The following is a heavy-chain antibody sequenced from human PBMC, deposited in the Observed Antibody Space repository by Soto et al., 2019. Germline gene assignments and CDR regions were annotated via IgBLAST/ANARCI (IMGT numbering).Heavy chain of an antibody. CDR2: VFYTGTT. CDR3: ARLVVVSPVANV. Sequence: TSETLSLTCSVSGGSINYNSYYWGWIRQPPGQGLEWIGSVFYTGTTYYSPSLESRVTISVDTSKNSFSLNLTSVTAADTAVYFCARLVVVSPVANVWGQGTLVTVSS. CDR1: GGSINYNSYY. V-gene: IGHV4-39*02. D-gene: IGHD2-2*01. J-gene: IGHJ4*02.